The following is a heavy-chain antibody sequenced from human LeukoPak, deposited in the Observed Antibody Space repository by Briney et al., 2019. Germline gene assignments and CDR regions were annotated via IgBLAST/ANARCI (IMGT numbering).Heavy chain of an antibody. J-gene: IGHJ4*02. V-gene: IGHV1-2*02. D-gene: IGHD1-26*01. CDR1: GYTFTGYY. CDR2: INPNSGGT. CDR3: ARRSGSYYSGGDY. Sequence: GASVKVSCKASGYTFTGYYMHWVRQAPGQGLEWMGWINPNSGGTNYAQKFQGRVTMTRDTSISTAYMELSRLRSDDTAVYYCARRSGSYYSGGDYWGQGTLVTVSS.